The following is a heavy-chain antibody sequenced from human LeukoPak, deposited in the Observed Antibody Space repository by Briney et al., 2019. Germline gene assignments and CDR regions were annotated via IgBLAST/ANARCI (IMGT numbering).Heavy chain of an antibody. D-gene: IGHD2-8*01. CDR1: GGTFSSYA. V-gene: IGHV1-69*04. J-gene: IGHJ4*02. CDR3: ATPYERGGY. CDR2: IIPILGIA. Sequence: SVKVSCKASGGTFSSYAISWVRQAPGQGLEWMGRIIPILGIANYAQKFQGRVTMTEDTSTDTAYMELSSLRSEDTAVYYCATPYERGGYWGQGTLVTVSS.